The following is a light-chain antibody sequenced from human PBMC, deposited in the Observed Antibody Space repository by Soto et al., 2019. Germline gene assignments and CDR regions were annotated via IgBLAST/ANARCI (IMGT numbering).Light chain of an antibody. CDR1: QGMSTY. J-gene: IGKJ4*01. CDR3: QQLNGYQLA. CDR2: SAS. V-gene: IGKV1-9*01. Sequence: DIQLTQSPSFLSASVGDTVTITCRASQGMSTYLAWYQQKPGKVPKLLIRSASTLQSGVPPRFSGGGSGTEFNLSIKYLPPDEDGHYYCQQLNGYQLAFGGGTNVEIK.